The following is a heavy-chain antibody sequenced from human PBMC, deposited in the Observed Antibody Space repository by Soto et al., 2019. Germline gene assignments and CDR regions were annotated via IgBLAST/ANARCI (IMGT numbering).Heavy chain of an antibody. V-gene: IGHV1-46*01. CDR2: INPSGGST. Sequence: ASVKVSCKASGYTFTSYYMHWVQQAPGQGLEWMGIINPSGGSTSYAQKFQGRVTMTRDTSTSTVYMELSSLRSEDTAVYYCARDEVVVVVAAPPYGMDVWGQGTTVTV. CDR1: GYTFTSYY. CDR3: ARDEVVVVVAAPPYGMDV. J-gene: IGHJ6*02. D-gene: IGHD2-15*01.